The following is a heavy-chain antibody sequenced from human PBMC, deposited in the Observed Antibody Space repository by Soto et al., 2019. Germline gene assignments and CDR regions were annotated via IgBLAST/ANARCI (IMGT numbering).Heavy chain of an antibody. CDR3: ARWAYGSGSYYRFDY. CDR1: GGSISSGGYY. V-gene: IGHV4-31*03. CDR2: IYYSGST. D-gene: IGHD3-10*01. Sequence: SEILSLTCTVSGGSISSGGYYWSWIRQHPGKGLEWIGYIYYSGSTYYNPSLKSRVTISVDTSKNQFSLKLSSVTAADTAVYYCARWAYGSGSYYRFDYWGQGTLVTAPQ. J-gene: IGHJ4*02.